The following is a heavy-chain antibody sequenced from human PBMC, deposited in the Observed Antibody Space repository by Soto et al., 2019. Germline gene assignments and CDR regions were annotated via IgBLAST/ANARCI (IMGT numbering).Heavy chain of an antibody. CDR3: ATYLGAMVQNNWFDP. CDR1: GFTFSSYA. J-gene: IGHJ5*02. D-gene: IGHD1-26*01. Sequence: GGSLRLSCAASGFTFSSYAMSWVRQAPGKGLEWVSAISGSGGSTYYADSVKGRFTISRDNSKNTLYLQMNSLRAEDTAVYYCATYLGAMVQNNWFDPWGQGTLVTVSS. V-gene: IGHV3-23*01. CDR2: ISGSGGST.